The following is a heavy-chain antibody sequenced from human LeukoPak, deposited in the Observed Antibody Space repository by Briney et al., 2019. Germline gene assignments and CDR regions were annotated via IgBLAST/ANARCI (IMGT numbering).Heavy chain of an antibody. D-gene: IGHD2-8*01. J-gene: IGHJ3*02. CDR2: IYYSGST. V-gene: IGHV4-59*08. CDR3: ASFYCTNGVCQIGDGAFDI. Sequence: PSETLSLTCTVSGGSISSYYWSWIRQPPGKGLEWIGYIYYSGSTNYNPSLKSRVTISVDTSKNQFSLKLSSVTAADTAVYYCASFYCTNGVCQIGDGAFDIWGQGTVVTVSS. CDR1: GGSISSYY.